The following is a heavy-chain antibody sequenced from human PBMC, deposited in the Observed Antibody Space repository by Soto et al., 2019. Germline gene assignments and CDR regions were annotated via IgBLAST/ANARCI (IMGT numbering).Heavy chain of an antibody. CDR3: AKRGTTVTTSLWY. J-gene: IGHJ4*02. D-gene: IGHD4-17*01. V-gene: IGHV3-66*04. CDR2: IYSGDVT. CDR1: GFTVSNNY. Sequence: EVQLVESGGGLVQPGGSLRLSCAASGFTVSNNYMCWVRQASGKGLEWVSLIYSGDVTHYADSVRGRFTISRDNSRNTLYLQMNSLRADDTAVYYCAKRGTTVTTSLWYWGQGTLVTVSS.